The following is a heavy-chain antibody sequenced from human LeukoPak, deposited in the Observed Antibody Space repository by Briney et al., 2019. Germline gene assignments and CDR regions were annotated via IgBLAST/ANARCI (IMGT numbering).Heavy chain of an antibody. CDR1: GYSISSGYY. V-gene: IGHV4-38-2*02. CDR2: INHSGST. CDR3: ARGRRRMVRGADYYYYGMDV. J-gene: IGHJ6*02. D-gene: IGHD3-10*01. Sequence: SETLSLTCTVSGYSISSGYYWSWIRQPPGKGLEWIGEINHSGSTNYNPSLKSRVTISVDTSKNQFSLKLSSVTAADTAVYYCARGRRRMVRGADYYYYGMDVWGQGTTVTVSS.